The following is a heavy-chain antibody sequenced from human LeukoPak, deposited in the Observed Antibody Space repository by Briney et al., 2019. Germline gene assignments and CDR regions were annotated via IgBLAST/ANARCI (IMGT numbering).Heavy chain of an antibody. CDR1: GFTFSSYE. CDR2: ISSSGSTI. J-gene: IGHJ6*04. D-gene: IGHD3-10*02. CDR3: AELGIAMIGGV. Sequence: GSLRLSCAASGFTFSSYETNWVRQAPGKGLEWVSYISSSGSTIYYADSVKGRFTISRDNAKNSLYLQMNSLRAEDTALYYCAELGIAMIGGVWGKGTTVTISS. V-gene: IGHV3-48*03.